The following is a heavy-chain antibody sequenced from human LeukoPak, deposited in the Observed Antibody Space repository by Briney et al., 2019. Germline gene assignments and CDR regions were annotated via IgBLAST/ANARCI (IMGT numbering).Heavy chain of an antibody. Sequence: ASVKVSCKASGYTFTGYYMHWVRLAPGQGLEWMGWINPNSGGTNYAQKFQGRVTMTRDASISSVYMELSSLRSDDTAVYYCARSRRLGAFRDAFDIWGQGTMVTVSS. CDR1: GYTFTGYY. D-gene: IGHD1-26*01. CDR2: INPNSGGT. CDR3: ARSRRLGAFRDAFDI. V-gene: IGHV1-2*02. J-gene: IGHJ3*02.